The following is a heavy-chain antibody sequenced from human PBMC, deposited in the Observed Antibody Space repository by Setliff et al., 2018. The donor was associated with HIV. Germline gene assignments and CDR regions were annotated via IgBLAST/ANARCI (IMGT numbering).Heavy chain of an antibody. CDR2: IGNSGSPI. CDR1: GFTFSSYE. J-gene: IGHJ6*03. Sequence: GGSLRLSCAASGFTFSSYEMNWVRQAPGKGLEWVSYIGNSGSPIYYADSVKGRFTISRDNAKNSLYLQMNSLRAEDTAVYYCARSGGIGNYHWDVWGKGTTVTVS. V-gene: IGHV3-48*03. CDR3: ARSGGIGNYHWDV. D-gene: IGHD3-16*01.